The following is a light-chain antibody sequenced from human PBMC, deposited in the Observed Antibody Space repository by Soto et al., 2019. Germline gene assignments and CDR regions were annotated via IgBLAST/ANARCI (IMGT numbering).Light chain of an antibody. Sequence: EIVLTQSPGTLSLSPGERATLSCRASQSVSSSYLAWYQQKPGQAPRLLIYGASNRATGIQDRFSGSGYGTDFTLTISRLEPEDFAVYYCQQYGSSPWTFGQGTKVEIK. V-gene: IGKV3-20*01. CDR1: QSVSSSY. J-gene: IGKJ1*01. CDR2: GAS. CDR3: QQYGSSPWT.